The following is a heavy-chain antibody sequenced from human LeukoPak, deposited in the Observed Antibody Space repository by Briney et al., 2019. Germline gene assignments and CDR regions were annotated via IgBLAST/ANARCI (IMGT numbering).Heavy chain of an antibody. J-gene: IGHJ4*02. Sequence: PSETLSLTCAVYGGSFSGYYWSWIRQPPGKGLEWIGEINHSGSTNYNPSLKSRVTISVDTSKNQFSLKLSSVTAADTAVYYCARRTPSRLWNYDYVWGKAFDYWGQGTLVTVSS. V-gene: IGHV4-34*01. D-gene: IGHD3-16*01. CDR3: ARRTPSRLWNYDYVWGKAFDY. CDR1: GGSFSGYY. CDR2: INHSGST.